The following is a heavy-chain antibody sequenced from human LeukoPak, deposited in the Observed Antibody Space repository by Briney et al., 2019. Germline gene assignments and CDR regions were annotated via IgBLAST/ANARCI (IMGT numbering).Heavy chain of an antibody. CDR1: GFTFSSYA. CDR2: ISGSGGST. CDR3: AKVAGGDGDNWFDP. J-gene: IGHJ5*02. V-gene: IGHV3-23*01. D-gene: IGHD6-19*01. Sequence: GGSLRLSCAASGFTFSSYAMSWVRQAPGKGMEWVSAISGSGGSTYYADSVKGRFTISRDNSKNTLYLQMNSLRAEDTAVYYCAKVAGGDGDNWFDPWGQGTLVTVST.